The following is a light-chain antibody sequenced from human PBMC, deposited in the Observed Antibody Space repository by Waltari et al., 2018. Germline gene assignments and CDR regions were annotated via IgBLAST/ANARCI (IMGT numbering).Light chain of an antibody. CDR1: SSNIESNN. CDR2: GNN. J-gene: IGLJ1*01. V-gene: IGLV1-44*01. CDR3: AAWDDSLNGLYV. Sequence: QSVLTHPPSASGTPGQRVTSSCSGSSSNIESNNLNWYQQLPGTAPKLLIYGNNQRPSGVPDRFSGSKSGTSASLAISGLQSEDEADYYCAAWDDSLNGLYVFGTGTKVTVL.